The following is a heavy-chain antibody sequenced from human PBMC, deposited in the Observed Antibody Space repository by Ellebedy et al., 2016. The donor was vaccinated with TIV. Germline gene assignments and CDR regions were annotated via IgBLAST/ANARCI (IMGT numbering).Heavy chain of an antibody. J-gene: IGHJ5*02. CDR1: GYTFTSYG. D-gene: IGHD3-10*01. V-gene: IGHV1-18*01. CDR2: ISAYNGNT. Sequence: ASVKVSXKASGYTFTSYGISWVRQAPGQGLEWMGWISAYNGNTNYAQKLQGRVTMTTDTSTSTAYMELRSLRSDDTAVYYCAREEGGWFGDTDNWFDPWGQGTLVTVSS. CDR3: AREEGGWFGDTDNWFDP.